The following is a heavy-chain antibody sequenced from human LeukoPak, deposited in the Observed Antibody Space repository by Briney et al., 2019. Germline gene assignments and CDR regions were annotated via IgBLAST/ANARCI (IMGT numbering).Heavy chain of an antibody. CDR1: GGSFSGYY. D-gene: IGHD3-22*01. CDR2: INHSGST. CDR3: ARTGYYDSSGLPKY. V-gene: IGHV4-34*01. J-gene: IGHJ4*02. Sequence: PSETLSLTCAVYGGSFSGYYWSWIRQPPGKGLEWIGEINHSGSTNYHPSLKSRVTISVDTSKNQFSLKLSSVTAADTAVYYCARTGYYDSSGLPKYWGQGTLVTVSS.